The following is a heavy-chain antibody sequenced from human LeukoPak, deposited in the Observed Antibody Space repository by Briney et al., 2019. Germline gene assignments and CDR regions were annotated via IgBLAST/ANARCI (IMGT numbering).Heavy chain of an antibody. CDR3: ARDLMGIAYRGAFYY. D-gene: IGHD6-13*01. Sequence: GGSLRLSCAASGFTFSDYGMHWVRQAPGKGLEWVTFIKFDGTTYYADSVRGRFTISKDNSKNTLYLQMASLRPEDTAVYYCARDLMGIAYRGAFYYWGQGTLVTVSS. V-gene: IGHV3-30*02. J-gene: IGHJ4*02. CDR2: IKFDGTT. CDR1: GFTFSDYG.